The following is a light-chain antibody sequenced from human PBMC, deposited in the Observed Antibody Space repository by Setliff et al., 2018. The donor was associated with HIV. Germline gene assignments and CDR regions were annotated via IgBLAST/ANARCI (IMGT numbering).Light chain of an antibody. CDR1: SSDVGGYNY. Sequence: QSVLTQPRSVSGSPGQSVTISCTGTSSDVGGYNYVSWYQQHPGKAPKLMIYDVNKRPSGVPDRFSGSKSGKMASLTISGLQAGDEADYYCCSYAGSSYVFGTGTKVTVL. CDR3: CSYAGSSYV. J-gene: IGLJ1*01. V-gene: IGLV2-11*01. CDR2: DVN.